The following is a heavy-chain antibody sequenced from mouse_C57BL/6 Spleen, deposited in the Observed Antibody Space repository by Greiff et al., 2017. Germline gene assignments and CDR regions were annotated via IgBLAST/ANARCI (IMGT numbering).Heavy chain of an antibody. CDR3: ARKTAQGFAY. Sequence: VMLVESGPELVKPGASVKISCKASGYAFSSSWMNWVKQRPGKGLEWIGRIYPGDGDTNYNGKFKGKATLTADKSSSTAYMQLSSLTSEDSAVYFCARKTAQGFAYWGQGTLVTVSA. CDR1: GYAFSSSW. CDR2: IYPGDGDT. D-gene: IGHD3-2*02. J-gene: IGHJ3*01. V-gene: IGHV1-82*01.